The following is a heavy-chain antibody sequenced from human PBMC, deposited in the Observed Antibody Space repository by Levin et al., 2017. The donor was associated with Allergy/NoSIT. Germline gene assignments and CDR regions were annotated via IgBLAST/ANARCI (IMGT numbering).Heavy chain of an antibody. CDR1: GFTFSSYA. Sequence: GESLKISCAASGFTFSSYAMHWVRQAPGKGLEWVAVISYDGSNKYYADSVKGRFTISRDNSKNTLYLQMNSLRAEDTAVYYCASADCGGDCYSGAFDIWGQGTMVTVSS. D-gene: IGHD2-21*02. J-gene: IGHJ3*02. CDR3: ASADCGGDCYSGAFDI. CDR2: ISYDGSNK. V-gene: IGHV3-30-3*01.